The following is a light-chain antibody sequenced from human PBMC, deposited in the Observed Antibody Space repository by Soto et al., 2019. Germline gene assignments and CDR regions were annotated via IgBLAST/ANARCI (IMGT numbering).Light chain of an antibody. J-gene: IGKJ3*01. CDR1: QSISSF. CDR3: QQSYTTPLT. V-gene: IGKV1-39*01. CDR2: ASS. Sequence: DIQMTQSPSSLSASVGDRVTITCRASQSISSFLIWYQQKPQKAPRLLLYASSTLQSGVPARFSGSGSGTDYTLTISSLQPEDFATYYCQQSYTTPLTFGPGTKV.